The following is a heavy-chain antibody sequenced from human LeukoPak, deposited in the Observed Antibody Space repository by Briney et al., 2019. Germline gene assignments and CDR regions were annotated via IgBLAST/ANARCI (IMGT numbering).Heavy chain of an antibody. CDR2: IYYSGST. V-gene: IGHV4-59*01. J-gene: IGHJ6*02. Sequence: PSETLSLTCTVPGGSISSYYWSWIRQPPGKGLEWIGYIYYSGSTNYNPSLKSRVTISVDTSKNQYSLKLSSVTAADTAVYYCARDSGSGYGMDVWGQGTTVTVSS. D-gene: IGHD1-26*01. CDR3: ARDSGSGYGMDV. CDR1: GGSISSYY.